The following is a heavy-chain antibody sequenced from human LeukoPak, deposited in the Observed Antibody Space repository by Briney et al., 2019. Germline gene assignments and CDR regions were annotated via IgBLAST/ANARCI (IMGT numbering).Heavy chain of an antibody. CDR1: EFNVNDYY. D-gene: IGHD1-7*01. CDR2: IGGSDSIV. Sequence: GGSLRLSCGASEFNVNDYYMSWVRQAPGKGLEWISDIGGSDSIVAYAGSVEGRFTISRDIAKNSLLLQMNSLRADDTAVYYCARELVAGTFDHWGQGILVTVSS. V-gene: IGHV3-11*01. CDR3: ARELVAGTFDH. J-gene: IGHJ4*02.